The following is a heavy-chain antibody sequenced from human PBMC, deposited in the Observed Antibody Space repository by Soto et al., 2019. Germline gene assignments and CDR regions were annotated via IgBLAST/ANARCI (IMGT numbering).Heavy chain of an antibody. CDR3: ARSDTLTGYFDY. D-gene: IGHD3-9*01. CDR1: GYSFTSYW. Sequence: GESLKISCKASGYSFTSYWIGWVRQMPGKGLVWMGIISPGDSDTRYSPSFQGQVTISADKSIKTAYLQWSSLKASDTAMYYCARSDTLTGYFDYWGQGTLVTVSS. CDR2: ISPGDSDT. V-gene: IGHV5-51*01. J-gene: IGHJ4*02.